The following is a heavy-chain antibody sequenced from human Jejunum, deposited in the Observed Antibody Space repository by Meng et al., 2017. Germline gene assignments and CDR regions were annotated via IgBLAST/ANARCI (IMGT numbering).Heavy chain of an antibody. D-gene: IGHD1-26*01. CDR1: GGSVSRAVYP. J-gene: IGHJ4*02. V-gene: IGHV4-61*08. Sequence: QGQMRESGRGRVRPSETLSPLCTVSGGSVSRAVYPWGCIRQPPGKGLEWIGYASTNYNPSLKSRVTISLDTSRNQFSLSLSSVTAADTAVYYCARDHMGSLDYWGQGILVTVSS. CDR2: AST. CDR3: ARDHMGSLDY.